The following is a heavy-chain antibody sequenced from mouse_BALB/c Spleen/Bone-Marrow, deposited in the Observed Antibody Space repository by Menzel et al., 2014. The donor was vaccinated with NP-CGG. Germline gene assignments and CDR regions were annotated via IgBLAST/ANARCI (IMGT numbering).Heavy chain of an antibody. CDR3: AGTAGTDYDYFAY. CDR2: ISTYSGNT. J-gene: IGHJ2*01. Sequence: VQLQQSGPELVRPGVSVKISCKDSGYTFTESAMHWVKQSHAESLEWIGVISTYSGNTNYNQKFKGKATMTVDKSSSTAYMELARLTSEDSAIYYCAGTAGTDYDYFAYWGQGTTLTVSS. V-gene: IGHV1-67*01. CDR1: GYTFTESA. D-gene: IGHD1-2*01.